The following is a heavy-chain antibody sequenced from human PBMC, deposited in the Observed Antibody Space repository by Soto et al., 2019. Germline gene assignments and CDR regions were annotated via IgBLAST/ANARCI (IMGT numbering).Heavy chain of an antibody. CDR1: GYTFTSYA. J-gene: IGHJ4*02. D-gene: IGHD3-16*01. Sequence: QVQLVQSGAEVKKPGASVKVSCKASGYTFTSYAMHWVRQAPGQRLEWMGWINAGNGNTKYSQKFQGRVIITRDTSASTAYMELSSLRSEDTAVYYCARDFPPLTYYDYIWGRYDYWGQGTLVTVSS. CDR3: ARDFPPLTYYDYIWGRYDY. CDR2: INAGNGNT. V-gene: IGHV1-3*01.